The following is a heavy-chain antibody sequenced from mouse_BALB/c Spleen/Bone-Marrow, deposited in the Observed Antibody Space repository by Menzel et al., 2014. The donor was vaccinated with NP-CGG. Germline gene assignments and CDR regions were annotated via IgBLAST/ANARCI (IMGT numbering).Heavy chain of an antibody. V-gene: IGHV14-3*02. J-gene: IGHJ3*01. CDR1: GFNIKDTY. D-gene: IGHD2-4*01. CDR2: IDPANGNT. Sequence: VQLQQSGAELVKPGASVKLSCTASGFNIKDTYMHWVKQRPEQGLEWIGRIDPANGNTKYDPKFQGKATITADTSSNTTYLQLSSLTSEDTAVYYCAVYDYEGFAYWGQGTLVTVPA. CDR3: AVYDYEGFAY.